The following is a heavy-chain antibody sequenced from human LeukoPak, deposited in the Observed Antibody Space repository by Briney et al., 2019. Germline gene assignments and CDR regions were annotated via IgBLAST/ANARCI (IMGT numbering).Heavy chain of an antibody. J-gene: IGHJ4*02. CDR2: ISSSGRTI. CDR3: ARSLSSRFSGPRRPYYFDY. D-gene: IGHD3-16*02. CDR1: GFTFSDYY. Sequence: GGSLRLSCAASGFTFSDYYMSWIRQAPGKGLEWVSYISSSGRTIYYADSVKGRFTISRDNSKNTLYLQMNSLRAEDTAVYYCARSLSSRFSGPRRPYYFDYWGQGTLVTVSS. V-gene: IGHV3-11*01.